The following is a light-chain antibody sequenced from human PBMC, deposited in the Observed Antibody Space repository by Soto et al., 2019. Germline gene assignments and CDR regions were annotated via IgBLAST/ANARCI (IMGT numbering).Light chain of an antibody. CDR2: GNS. CDR3: QSYDSSLINSV. CDR1: SSNIGAGYD. J-gene: IGLJ3*02. Sequence: QSVLTQPPSVSGAPGQRVTISCTGSSSNIGAGYDVHWYQQLPGTAPKLLIYGNSNRPSGVPDRFSGSKSGTSASLAITGLQAEDEADYYCQSYDSSLINSVFGGGTKLTVL. V-gene: IGLV1-40*01.